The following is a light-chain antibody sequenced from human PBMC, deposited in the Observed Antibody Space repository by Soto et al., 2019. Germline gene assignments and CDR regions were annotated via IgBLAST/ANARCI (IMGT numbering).Light chain of an antibody. J-gene: IGKJ4*01. V-gene: IGKV1-13*02. CDR1: QGISSA. CDR3: QQFNSYPFLT. Sequence: AIQLTQSPSSLSASVGVRVTITCRASQGISSALAWYQQKPGKAPTLLIYDASSLESGVPSRFSGSGSATDFTLTISSLQPEDFATYYCQQFNSYPFLTFGGGTKVEIK. CDR2: DAS.